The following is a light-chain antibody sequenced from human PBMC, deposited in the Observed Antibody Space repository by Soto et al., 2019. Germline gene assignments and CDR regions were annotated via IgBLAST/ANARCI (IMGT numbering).Light chain of an antibody. Sequence: EIVMTQSPATLSVSPGERATLSCRASQTIGINLAWYQQKPGQTPSLLIYSASTGATGIPGRFSGSGAGTEFTLTISSLQSQDFAVYYCQQYGSSPRLTFGGGTKVDIK. V-gene: IGKV3-15*01. CDR1: QTIGIN. CDR2: SAS. CDR3: QQYGSSPRLT. J-gene: IGKJ4*02.